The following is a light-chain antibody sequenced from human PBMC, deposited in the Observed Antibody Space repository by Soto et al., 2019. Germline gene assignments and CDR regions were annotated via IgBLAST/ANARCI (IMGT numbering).Light chain of an antibody. CDR2: KAS. V-gene: IGKV1-5*03. CDR3: EPYNSYSS. J-gene: IGKJ1*01. Sequence: DIQMTQSPSTLSASVGDRVTITCGASQRICTWLAWYQQKRGKAPKLMRYKASRLERGVPSMFSGRGSGTKFTLTISSLQSDDFATYYCEPYNSYSSFGQGTKVEIK. CDR1: QRICTW.